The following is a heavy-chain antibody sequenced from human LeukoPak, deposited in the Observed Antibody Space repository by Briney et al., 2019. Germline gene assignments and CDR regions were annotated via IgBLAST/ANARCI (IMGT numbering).Heavy chain of an antibody. CDR1: GFTFSSYW. Sequence: PGGSLRLSCAASGFTFSSYWMSWVRQAPGKGLQWVANIKQDGSEKYYVDSVKGRFTISRDDAKNSLYLQMNSLRAEDTAVYYCARGSTVTTFDYWGQGTPVTVSS. D-gene: IGHD4-17*01. V-gene: IGHV3-7*01. J-gene: IGHJ4*02. CDR2: IKQDGSEK. CDR3: ARGSTVTTFDY.